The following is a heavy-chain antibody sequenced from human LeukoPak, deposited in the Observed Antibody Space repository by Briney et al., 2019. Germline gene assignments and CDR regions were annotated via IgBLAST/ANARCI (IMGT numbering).Heavy chain of an antibody. CDR2: ITSSSTI. D-gene: IGHD3-10*01. V-gene: IGHV3-48*04. CDR3: ARYIGEIAGFFDY. CDR1: GFTFSSYG. Sequence: PGGSLRLSCAASGFTFSSYGMYWVRQAPGKGLEWVSYITSSSTIYYADSVKGRFTVSRDNAKNSLYLQMNSLRAEDTAVYYCARYIGEIAGFFDYWGPGNLVTVSS. J-gene: IGHJ4*02.